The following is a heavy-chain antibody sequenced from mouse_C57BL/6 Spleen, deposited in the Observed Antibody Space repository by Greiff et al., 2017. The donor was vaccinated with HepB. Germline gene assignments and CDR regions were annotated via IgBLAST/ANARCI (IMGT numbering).Heavy chain of an antibody. CDR1: GYTFTDYY. CDR2: IYPGSGNT. D-gene: IGHD2-1*01. V-gene: IGHV1-76*01. J-gene: IGHJ4*01. Sequence: QVQLQQSGAELVRPGASVKLSCKASGYTFTDYYINWVKQRPGQGLEWIARIYPGSGNTYYNEKFKGKATLTAEKSSSTAYMQLSSLTSEDSAVYFCARGIYYGNGGTGDYWGQGTSVTVSS. CDR3: ARGIYYGNGGTGDY.